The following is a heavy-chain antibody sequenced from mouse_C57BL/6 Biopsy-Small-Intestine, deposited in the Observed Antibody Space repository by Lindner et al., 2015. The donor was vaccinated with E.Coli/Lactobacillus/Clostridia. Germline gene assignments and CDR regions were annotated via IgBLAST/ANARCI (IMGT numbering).Heavy chain of an antibody. CDR2: IYPGDGDT. Sequence: VQLQESGPELVKPGASVKISCKASGYAFRSSWMNWVKQRPGKGLEWIGRIYPGDGDTNYNGNFKGRATLTADKSSSTAYMQLSSLTSGDSAVYFCARRGGNYDAMDYWGQGTSVTVSS. J-gene: IGHJ4*01. CDR1: GYAFRSSW. CDR3: ARRGGNYDAMDY. D-gene: IGHD2-1*01. V-gene: IGHV1-82*01.